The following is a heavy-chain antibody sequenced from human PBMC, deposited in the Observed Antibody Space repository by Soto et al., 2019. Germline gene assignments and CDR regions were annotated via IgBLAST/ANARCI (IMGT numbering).Heavy chain of an antibody. CDR3: ARDLVARYCSSTSCSRDKYYYYMDV. D-gene: IGHD2-2*01. CDR1: GGTFSSYT. J-gene: IGHJ6*03. Sequence: QVQLVQSGAEVKKPGSSVKVSCKASGGTFSSYTISWVRQAPGQGLEWMGRIIPILGIANYAQKFQGRVTITADKSTSTAYMELSSLRSEDTAMYYCARDLVARYCSSTSCSRDKYYYYMDVWGKGTTVTVSS. CDR2: IIPILGIA. V-gene: IGHV1-69*08.